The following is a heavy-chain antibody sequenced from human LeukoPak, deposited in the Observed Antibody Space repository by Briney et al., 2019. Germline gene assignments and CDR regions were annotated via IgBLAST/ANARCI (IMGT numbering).Heavy chain of an antibody. J-gene: IGHJ4*02. CDR1: GGSISSYY. V-gene: IGHV4-59*08. CDR3: ARSESPWFGIDC. D-gene: IGHD3-10*01. Sequence: SETLSLTCTVSGGSISSYYWSWIRQPPGKGLEWIGYIYYSGSTNYNPSLKSRVTISVDTSKNQFSLKLSSVTAADTTVYYCARSESPWFGIDCWGQGTLVTVSS. CDR2: IYYSGST.